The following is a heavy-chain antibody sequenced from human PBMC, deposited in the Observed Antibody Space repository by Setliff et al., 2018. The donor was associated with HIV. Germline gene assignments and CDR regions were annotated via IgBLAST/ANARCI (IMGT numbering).Heavy chain of an antibody. Sequence: ASVKVXXXASGYTFTNFAISWVRQAPGQGLEWMGWISAYNDDTNYAPKFQGRVTMTTDTSTSTAYMELRSLRSDDTAVYYCARDLTAVAGTNYWGQGTLVTVSS. CDR3: ARDLTAVAGTNY. CDR2: ISAYNDDT. V-gene: IGHV1-18*01. CDR1: GYTFTNFA. D-gene: IGHD6-19*01. J-gene: IGHJ4*02.